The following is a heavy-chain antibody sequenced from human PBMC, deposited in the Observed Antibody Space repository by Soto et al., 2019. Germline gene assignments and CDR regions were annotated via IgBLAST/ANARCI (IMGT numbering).Heavy chain of an antibody. CDR1: GGSISSGDYY. CDR3: ARDSCYSRPHCFFDY. Sequence: PSETLSLTCTVSGGSISSGDYYWSWIRQPPGKGLEWIGYIYYSGSTYYNPSLKSRVTISVDTSKNQFSLKLSSVTAADTAVYYCARDSCYSRPHCFFDYWGQGTLVTVSS. D-gene: IGHD2-15*01. J-gene: IGHJ4*02. CDR2: IYYSGST. V-gene: IGHV4-30-4*01.